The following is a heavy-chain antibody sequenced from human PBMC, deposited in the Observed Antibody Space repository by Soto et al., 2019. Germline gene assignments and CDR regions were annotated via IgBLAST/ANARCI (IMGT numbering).Heavy chain of an antibody. CDR1: GAYMINSYYY. V-gene: IGHV4-30-4*01. Sequence: PSETLSLTCTVSGAYMINSYYYWSWVRQPPGKGLEWIGYIYYSGSTYYNPSLRSRVTISVDTSKNQFSLKLSSVTAADTAVYYCARYIVATIRFFDYWGQGTLVTVSS. J-gene: IGHJ4*02. CDR3: ARYIVATIRFFDY. D-gene: IGHD5-12*01. CDR2: IYYSGST.